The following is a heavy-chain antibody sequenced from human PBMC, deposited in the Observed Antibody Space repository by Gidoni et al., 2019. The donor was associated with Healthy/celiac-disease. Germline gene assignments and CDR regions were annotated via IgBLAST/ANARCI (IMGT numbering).Heavy chain of an antibody. D-gene: IGHD6-13*01. J-gene: IGHJ5*02. CDR2: IWYDANNK. CDR3: ARTLYSSSWYWFDP. V-gene: IGHV3-33*01. CDR1: GFTFSSYG. Sequence: QVQLVESGGGVVQPGGSLRLSCAASGFTFSSYGMHWVRQPPGKGLEWVAVIWYDANNKYYADSVKGRFTISRDNSKNTLYLQMNSLRAEDTAVYYCARTLYSSSWYWFDPWGQGTLVTVSS.